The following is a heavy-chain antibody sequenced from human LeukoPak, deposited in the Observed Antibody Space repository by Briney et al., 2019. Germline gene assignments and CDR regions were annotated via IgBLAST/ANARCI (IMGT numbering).Heavy chain of an antibody. Sequence: GGSLRLSCAASGFTFSSYAMHWVRQAPGKGLEYVSAISSNGGSTYYANSVKGRFTISRDNSKNTLYLQMGSLRAEDMAVYYWARGSLDYGDYGRYFDLWGRGTLVTVSS. CDR1: GFTFSSYA. D-gene: IGHD4-17*01. J-gene: IGHJ2*01. CDR2: ISSNGGST. CDR3: ARGSLDYGDYGRYFDL. V-gene: IGHV3-64*01.